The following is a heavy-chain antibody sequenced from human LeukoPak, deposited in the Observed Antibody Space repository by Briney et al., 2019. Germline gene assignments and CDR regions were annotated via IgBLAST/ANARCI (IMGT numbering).Heavy chain of an antibody. J-gene: IGHJ4*02. CDR3: ARFRNYYYDSSGYGKGFDY. CDR1: GGSISSYY. V-gene: IGHV4-59*08. Sequence: SETLSLTCTVSGGSISSYYRSWIRQPPGKGLEWIGYIYYSGSTNYNPSLKSRVTISVDTSKNQFSLKLSSVTAADTAVYYCARFRNYYYDSSGYGKGFDYWGQGTLVTVSS. D-gene: IGHD3-22*01. CDR2: IYYSGST.